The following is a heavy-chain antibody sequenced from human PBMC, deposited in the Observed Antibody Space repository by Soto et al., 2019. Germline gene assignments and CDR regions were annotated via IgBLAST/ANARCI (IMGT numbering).Heavy chain of an antibody. D-gene: IGHD5-18*01. J-gene: IGHJ4*02. CDR3: ARDPQLWSHFDY. CDR1: GGTFNSQI. Sequence: QVQLVQSGAEVKKPGSSVKVSCKASGGTFNSQITSWVRQAPGQGLEWMGGIISIFHTPNYAQNFQGRVTITADDSTSTAYMELSSLTSEDTAVYYCARDPQLWSHFDYWGQGTLVTVSS. CDR2: IISIFHTP. V-gene: IGHV1-69*01.